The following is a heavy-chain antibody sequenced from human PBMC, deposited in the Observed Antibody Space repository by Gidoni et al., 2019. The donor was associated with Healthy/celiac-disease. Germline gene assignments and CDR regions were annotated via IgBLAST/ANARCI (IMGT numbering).Heavy chain of an antibody. CDR1: GFIFRSYG. V-gene: IGHV3-33*08. J-gene: IGHJ4*02. Sequence: QVQLVDSGGGVVQPGRSLRLSCAASGFIFRSYGMHWVRQAPGKGLEWVEVIWNDGKNKYYADSVKGRFTISRDNSKNTLYLQMNSLRAEDTAVYYCARDPGSGWDFDYWGQGTLVTVSS. D-gene: IGHD6-19*01. CDR2: IWNDGKNK. CDR3: ARDPGSGWDFDY.